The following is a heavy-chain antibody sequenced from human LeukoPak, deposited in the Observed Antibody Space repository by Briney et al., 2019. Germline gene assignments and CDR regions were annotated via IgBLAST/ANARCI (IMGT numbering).Heavy chain of an antibody. Sequence: PSETLSLTCNVSGGSIRSAIYYWSWIRQPAGKGLEWIGRIYTSGSTNYNPSLKGRVTISVDTSKNHFSLKLSSVTAADTAVYYCARDPYIAVAGTGIDYWGQGTLVTVSS. CDR3: ARDPYIAVAGTGIDY. D-gene: IGHD6-19*01. J-gene: IGHJ4*02. CDR2: IYTSGST. V-gene: IGHV4-61*02. CDR1: GGSIRSAIYY.